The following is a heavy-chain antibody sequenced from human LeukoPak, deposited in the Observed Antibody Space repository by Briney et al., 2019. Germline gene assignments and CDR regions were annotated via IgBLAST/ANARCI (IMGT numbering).Heavy chain of an antibody. CDR2: INHSGST. V-gene: IGHV4-34*01. CDR3: ARVRRFYYDSSTKGAFDI. CDR1: GGSISSYY. J-gene: IGHJ3*02. Sequence: PSETLSLTCTVSGGSISSYYWSWIRQPPGKGLEWIGEINHSGSTNYNPSLKSRVTISVDTSKNQFSLKLSSVTAADTAVYYCARVRRFYYDSSTKGAFDIWGQGTMVTVSS. D-gene: IGHD3-22*01.